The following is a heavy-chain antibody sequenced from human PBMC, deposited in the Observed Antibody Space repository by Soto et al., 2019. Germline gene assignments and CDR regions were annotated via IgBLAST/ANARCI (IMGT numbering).Heavy chain of an antibody. V-gene: IGHV1-69*02. Sequence: SVKVSCKASGGTFSSYTISWVRQAPGQGLEWMGRIIPILGIANYAQKFQGRVTITADKSTSTAYMELSGLRSEDTAVYYCARRSRYSYGTFDPWGQGTLVTVSS. CDR1: GGTFSSYT. J-gene: IGHJ5*02. CDR3: ARRSRYSYGTFDP. CDR2: IIPILGIA. D-gene: IGHD5-18*01.